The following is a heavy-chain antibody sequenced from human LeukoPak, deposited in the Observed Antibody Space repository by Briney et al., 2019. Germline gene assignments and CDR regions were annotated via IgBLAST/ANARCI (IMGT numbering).Heavy chain of an antibody. J-gene: IGHJ6*04. Sequence: ASVKVSCKASGYTFTGYYMHWVRQAPGQGLEWMGWINPNSGGTNYAQKFQGWVTMTRDTSISTAYMELSRLRSDDTAVYHCATSSGWYYYGMDVWGKGTTVTVSS. V-gene: IGHV1-2*04. CDR2: INPNSGGT. D-gene: IGHD6-19*01. CDR1: GYTFTGYY. CDR3: ATSSGWYYYGMDV.